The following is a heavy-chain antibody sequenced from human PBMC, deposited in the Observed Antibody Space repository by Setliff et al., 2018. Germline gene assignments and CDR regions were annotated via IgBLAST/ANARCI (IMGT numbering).Heavy chain of an antibody. CDR3: ATKIFAPPTYFDY. D-gene: IGHD3-3*01. J-gene: IGHJ4*02. CDR2: IYHSGST. Sequence: PSETLSLTCAVSGVSISSSDWWSWVRQPPGKGLEWIGEIYHSGSTNYNPSLRGRVTISVDKSKNQFSLKLSSVTAADTAVYYCATKIFAPPTYFDYWGQGTLVTVSS. V-gene: IGHV4-4*02. CDR1: GVSISSSDW.